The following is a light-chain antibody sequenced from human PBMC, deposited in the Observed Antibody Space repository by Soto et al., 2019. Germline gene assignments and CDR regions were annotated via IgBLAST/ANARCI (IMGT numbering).Light chain of an antibody. V-gene: IGKV3-20*01. CDR1: QSVSSSY. Sequence: EIVLTQSPATLSLSPGERAILSCRASQSVSSSYLAWYQQKPGQAPRLLIYGASSRATGIPDRFSGSGSGTDFTLTISCLEPEDLAVYYCQHYVNSPLTFGAGTRWIS. J-gene: IGKJ4*01. CDR2: GAS. CDR3: QHYVNSPLT.